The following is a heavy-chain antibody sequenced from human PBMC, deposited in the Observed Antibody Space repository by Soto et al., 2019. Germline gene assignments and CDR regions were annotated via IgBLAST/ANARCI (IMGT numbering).Heavy chain of an antibody. CDR2: IIPILGIA. CDR1: GGTFSSYT. D-gene: IGHD3-10*01. CDR3: ATDYYYGGLGYFDY. Sequence: QVQLVQSGAEVKKPGSSVKVSCKASGGTFSSYTISWVRQAPGQGLEWMGRIIPILGIANYAQKFQGRVTIPADKSTSTAYMELSSLRYEDTAVYYCATDYYYGGLGYFDYWGQGTLVTVSS. V-gene: IGHV1-69*02. J-gene: IGHJ4*02.